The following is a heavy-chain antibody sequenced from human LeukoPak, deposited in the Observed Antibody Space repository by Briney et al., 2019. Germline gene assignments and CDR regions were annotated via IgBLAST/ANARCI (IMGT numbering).Heavy chain of an antibody. Sequence: SETLSLTCTVSGASISINNYYWGWIRQPPGKGLEWIGSMYYSGRTYYDPSLKTRVTVSFDTSKNQFSLKLSSVSAADTAVYYCARDQATIILGYFDYWGQGTLVTVSS. CDR2: MYYSGRT. J-gene: IGHJ4*02. CDR3: ARDQATIILGYFDY. V-gene: IGHV4-39*07. D-gene: IGHD1-26*01. CDR1: GASISINNYY.